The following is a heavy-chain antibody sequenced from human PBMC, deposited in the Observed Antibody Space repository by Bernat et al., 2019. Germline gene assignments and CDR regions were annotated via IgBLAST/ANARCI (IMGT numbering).Heavy chain of an antibody. CDR3: ARTGTGGNWFDP. Sequence: QVQLQESGPGLVKPSETLSLTCTVSGGSISSYYWSWIRQPPGKGLEWIGYIYYSGSTNYNPSLKSRVTISVDTSKNQFSLKLSSVTAADTAVYYCARTGTGGNWFDPWGQGTLVTVSS. CDR2: IYYSGST. CDR1: GGSISSYY. J-gene: IGHJ5*02. D-gene: IGHD1/OR15-1a*01. V-gene: IGHV4-59*12.